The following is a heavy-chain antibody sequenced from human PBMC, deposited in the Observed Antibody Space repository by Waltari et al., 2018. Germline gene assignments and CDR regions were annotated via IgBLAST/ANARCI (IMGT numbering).Heavy chain of an antibody. V-gene: IGHV3-23*01. Sequence: EVQVLASGGGLVQPGGSLRLSCASSGFPFRSYARSWVRQAPGKGLEWVSSISGSGGSRYYADPVKGRFTLSRDNSKNTVYLQMNSLRVDDTAIYYCAKASAWLGGLDCWGPGTLVAVSS. CDR3: AKASAWLGGLDC. CDR2: ISGSGGSR. CDR1: GFPFRSYA. D-gene: IGHD3-22*01. J-gene: IGHJ4*02.